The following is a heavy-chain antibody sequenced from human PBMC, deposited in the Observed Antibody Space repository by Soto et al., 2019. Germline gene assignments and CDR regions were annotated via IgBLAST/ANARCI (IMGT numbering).Heavy chain of an antibody. CDR3: ARDGAGSYYGMDV. CDR2: IYYSGST. J-gene: IGHJ6*02. V-gene: IGHV4-31*03. D-gene: IGHD3-10*01. Sequence: SETLSLTCTVSGGSISSGGYYWSWIRQHPGKGLEWIGHIYYSGSTYYNPSLKSRVTISVDTSKNQFSLKLSSVTAADTAVYYCARDGAGSYYGMDVWGQGTTVTVSS. CDR1: GGSISSGGYY.